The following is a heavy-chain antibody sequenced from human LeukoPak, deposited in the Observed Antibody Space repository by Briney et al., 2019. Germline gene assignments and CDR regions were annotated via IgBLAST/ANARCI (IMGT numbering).Heavy chain of an antibody. D-gene: IGHD1-26*01. Sequence: PSETLSLTCTVSGGSISSSYWSWIRQPPGKGLEWIGNMYYSGTTTYNPSLKSRVTISRDTSKNQFSLNLSSVTSLDTALYYCARDRGWEVFDYWGQGILVTVSS. V-gene: IGHV4-59*01. CDR2: MYYSGTT. CDR1: GGSISSSY. J-gene: IGHJ4*02. CDR3: ARDRGWEVFDY.